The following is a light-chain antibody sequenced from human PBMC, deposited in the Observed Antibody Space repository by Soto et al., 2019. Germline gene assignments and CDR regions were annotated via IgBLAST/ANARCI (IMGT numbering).Light chain of an antibody. CDR1: QGISNW. CDR3: LQYYPFPT. J-gene: IGKJ1*01. V-gene: IGKV1-5*01. Sequence: IKMSKSLSTLSASIKERVTIACRASQGISNWLAWYQQKPGKAPKLLIFHASSLESGVPSRFSGSGSGTEFTLTICSLQSDDFATYYCLQYYPFPTFGQVTKVDIK. CDR2: HAS.